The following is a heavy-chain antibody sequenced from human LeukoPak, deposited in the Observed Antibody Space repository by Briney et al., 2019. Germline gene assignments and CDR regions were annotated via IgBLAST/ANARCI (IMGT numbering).Heavy chain of an antibody. V-gene: IGHV4-59*01. CDR1: SDSISSYY. J-gene: IGHJ4*02. D-gene: IGHD3-3*01. CDR3: ARGGFGVPFDY. Sequence: SETLSLTCTVSSDSISSYYWSWIRQFPGKGLEWIGYIYHSGYTNYNPSPRGRVTISEDTSKKQFSLKLSSVTAADTAVYYCARGGFGVPFDYWGQGALVTVSS. CDR2: IYHSGYT.